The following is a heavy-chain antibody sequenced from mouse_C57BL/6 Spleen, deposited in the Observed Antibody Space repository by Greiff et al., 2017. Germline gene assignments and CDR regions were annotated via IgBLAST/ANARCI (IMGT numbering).Heavy chain of an antibody. Sequence: QVQLQQSGAELARPGASVKLSCKASGYTFTSYGISWVKQRTGEGLEWIGEIYPRSGNTYYNEKFKGKATLTADKSSSTAYMELRSLTSEDSAVYFCASPYGGFAYWGQGTLVTVSA. V-gene: IGHV1-81*01. D-gene: IGHD2-10*02. CDR3: ASPYGGFAY. CDR2: IYPRSGNT. CDR1: GYTFTSYG. J-gene: IGHJ3*01.